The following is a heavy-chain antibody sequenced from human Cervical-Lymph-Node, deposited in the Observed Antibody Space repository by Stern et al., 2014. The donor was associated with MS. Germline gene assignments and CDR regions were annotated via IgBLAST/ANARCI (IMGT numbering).Heavy chain of an antibody. Sequence: EVQLVQSGAEVKKPGESLKISCKGYGYTFSNYWIGWVRQMPGKGLEWMGIIYPADSDTRYRPSFQGQVTISADRSIRTAYLQWSSLKASDTAMYYCATSTVTTGWYFDIWGRGTLVTVSS. CDR2: IYPADSDT. D-gene: IGHD4-17*01. V-gene: IGHV5-51*01. J-gene: IGHJ2*01. CDR1: GYTFSNYW. CDR3: ATSTVTTGWYFDI.